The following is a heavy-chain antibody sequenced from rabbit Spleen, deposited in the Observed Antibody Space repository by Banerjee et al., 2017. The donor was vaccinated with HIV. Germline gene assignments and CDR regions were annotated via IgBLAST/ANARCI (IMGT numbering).Heavy chain of an antibody. V-gene: IGHV1S40*01. CDR1: GVSFTSNYY. CDR3: ARDTGTSFSTYGMGL. J-gene: IGHJ6*01. D-gene: IGHD8-1*01. Sequence: QSLEESGGDLVKPGASLTLTCTASGVSFTSNYYMCWVRQAPGKGLEWIACIDTGSSGFTYFASWAKGRFTISKTSSTTVTLQVTSLTAADTATYFCARDTGTSFSTYGMGLWGPGTLVTVS. CDR2: IDTGSSGFT.